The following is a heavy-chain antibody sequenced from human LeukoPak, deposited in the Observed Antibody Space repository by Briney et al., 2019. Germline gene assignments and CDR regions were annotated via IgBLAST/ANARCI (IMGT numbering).Heavy chain of an antibody. J-gene: IGHJ3*02. V-gene: IGHV3-23*01. Sequence: GGSLRLSCAASGFTFSSYAMSWVRQAPGKGLEWVSAISGSGGSTYYADSVKGRFTISRDNSKNTLYLQMNSLRAEDTAVYYCAKDLQPGSCRLYAFDIWGQGTMVTVSS. CDR3: AKDLQPGSCRLYAFDI. CDR2: ISGSGGST. CDR1: GFTFSSYA. D-gene: IGHD3-16*02.